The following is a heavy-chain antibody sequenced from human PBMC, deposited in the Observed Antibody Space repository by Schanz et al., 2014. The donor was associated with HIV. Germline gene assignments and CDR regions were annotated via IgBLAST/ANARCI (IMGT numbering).Heavy chain of an antibody. Sequence: EVQILESGGGLVQPGGSLRLSCEASGFTFRSYAMNWVRQTPGKGLQWVSSIDGRGVSTYYGDSLKGRFTISRDNFKDMVYLQMNSLRVEDTALYYCTRGQSGTYGTFDVWGRGTVVTVSS. D-gene: IGHD1-26*01. V-gene: IGHV3-23*01. CDR3: TRGQSGTYGTFDV. CDR1: GFTFRSYA. CDR2: IDGRGVST. J-gene: IGHJ3*01.